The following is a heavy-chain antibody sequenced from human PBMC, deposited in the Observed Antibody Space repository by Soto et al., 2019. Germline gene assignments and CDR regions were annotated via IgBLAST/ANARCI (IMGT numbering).Heavy chain of an antibody. D-gene: IGHD6-6*01. Sequence: QVHLQESGPGQVKPSETLSLICTVSGGSVNSDNYYWSWIRQPPGRGLEWIGYIYYTASTNYNPPLKSRVTISVDTSRNKFSLKLNSVTAADTAVYYCAREFSNSPEAFDSWGQGSLVTVSS. V-gene: IGHV4-61*01. CDR2: IYYTAST. CDR1: GGSVNSDNYY. J-gene: IGHJ4*02. CDR3: AREFSNSPEAFDS.